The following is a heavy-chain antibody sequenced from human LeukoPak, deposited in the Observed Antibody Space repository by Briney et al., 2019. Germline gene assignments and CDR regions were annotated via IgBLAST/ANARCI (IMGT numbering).Heavy chain of an antibody. V-gene: IGHV1-24*01. CDR1: GYTLTELS. CDR2: FDPEDGET. Sequence: ASVKVSCKVSGYTLTELSMHWVRQAPGKGLEWMGGFDPEDGETIYAQKFQGRVTMTEDTSTDTAYMELSSLRSEDTAVYYCATAGFGESNGGSGMDVWGQGTTVTVSS. J-gene: IGHJ6*02. D-gene: IGHD3-10*01. CDR3: ATAGFGESNGGSGMDV.